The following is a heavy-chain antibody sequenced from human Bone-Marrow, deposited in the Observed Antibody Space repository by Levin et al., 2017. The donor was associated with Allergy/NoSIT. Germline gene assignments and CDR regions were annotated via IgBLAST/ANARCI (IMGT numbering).Heavy chain of an antibody. J-gene: IGHJ6*02. Sequence: AASVKVSCKASGYTFTGYYMHWVRQAPGQGLEWMGWINPNSGGTNYAQKFQGRVTMTRDTSISTAYMELSRLRSDDTAVYYCARDLGYSSSWLVHDYYYGMDVWGQGTTVTVSS. D-gene: IGHD6-13*01. CDR2: INPNSGGT. CDR3: ARDLGYSSSWLVHDYYYGMDV. CDR1: GYTFTGYY. V-gene: IGHV1-2*02.